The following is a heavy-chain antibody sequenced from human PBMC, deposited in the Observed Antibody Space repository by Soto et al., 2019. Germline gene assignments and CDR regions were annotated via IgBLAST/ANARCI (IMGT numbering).Heavy chain of an antibody. D-gene: IGHD3-3*01. J-gene: IGHJ5*02. V-gene: IGHV3-30-3*01. CDR2: ISYDGSNK. CDR1: GFTFSSYA. CDR3: ARPLLESIFVSGP. Sequence: QVQLVESGGGVVQPGRSLRLSCAASGFTFSSYAMHWVRQAPGKGLEWVAVISYDGSNKYYADSVKGRFTISRDNSKNTLYLQMNSLRAEDTAVYYCARPLLESIFVSGPWGQETLVTVSS.